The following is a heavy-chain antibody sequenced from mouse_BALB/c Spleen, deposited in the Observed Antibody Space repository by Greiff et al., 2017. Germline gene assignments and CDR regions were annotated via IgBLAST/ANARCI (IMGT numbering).Heavy chain of an antibody. CDR2: IDPANGNT. CDR1: GFNIKDTY. D-gene: IGHD1-1*01. Sequence: VQLKQSGAELVKPGASVKLSCTASGFNIKDTYMHWVKQRPEQGLEWIGRIDPANGNTKYDPKFQGKATITADTSSNTAYLQLSSLTSEDTAVYYCASSYYYGSSGAYWGQGTLVTVSA. CDR3: ASSYYYGSSGAY. V-gene: IGHV14-3*02. J-gene: IGHJ3*01.